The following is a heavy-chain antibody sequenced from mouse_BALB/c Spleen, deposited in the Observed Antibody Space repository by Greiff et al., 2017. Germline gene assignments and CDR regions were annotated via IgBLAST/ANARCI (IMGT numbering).Heavy chain of an antibody. CDR1: GYSITSGYY. CDR3: ARGGLRRDYFDY. Sequence: ESGPGLVKPSQSLSLTCSVTGYSITSGYYWNWIRQFPGNKLEWMGYISYDGSNNYNPSLKNRISITRDTSKNQFFLKLNSVTTEDTATYYCARGGLRRDYFDYWGQGTTLTVSS. CDR2: ISYDGSN. J-gene: IGHJ2*01. V-gene: IGHV3-6*02. D-gene: IGHD2-4*01.